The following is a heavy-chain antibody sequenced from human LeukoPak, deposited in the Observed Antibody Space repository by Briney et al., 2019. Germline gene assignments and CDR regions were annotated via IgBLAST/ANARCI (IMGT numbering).Heavy chain of an antibody. CDR2: IHGTDGTT. CDR1: GFTFNNYY. CDR3: VKDRSVVRGEYFDL. D-gene: IGHD3-10*01. V-gene: IGHV3-23*01. J-gene: IGHJ4*02. Sequence: PGGSLRLSCAASGFTFNNYYMTWVRQAPGKGLEWVSTIHGTDGTTYYADSVKGRFTISRDNSKNTLSLQMNNLRTEDTAKYYCVKDRSVVRGEYFDLWSQGTLVTVSS.